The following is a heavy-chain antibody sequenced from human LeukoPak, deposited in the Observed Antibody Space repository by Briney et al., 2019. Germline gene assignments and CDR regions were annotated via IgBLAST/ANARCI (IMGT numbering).Heavy chain of an antibody. CDR3: ARGGSVFAYFFDY. J-gene: IGHJ4*02. Sequence: GGSLRLSCAASGFIFSNYAMTWACLTTGKGLEWVSAISGSGGTTYYADSVKGRFTISRDSSTNTLYLQLSSLRAEDTAIYYCARGGSVFAYFFDYWGQGTLVTVSS. D-gene: IGHD3-10*01. CDR1: GFIFSNYA. V-gene: IGHV3-23*01. CDR2: ISGSGGTT.